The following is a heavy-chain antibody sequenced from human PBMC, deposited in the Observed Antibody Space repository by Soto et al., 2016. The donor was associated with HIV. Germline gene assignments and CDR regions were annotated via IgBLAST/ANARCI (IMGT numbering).Heavy chain of an antibody. CDR3: AKGWEPXGASAFDI. Sequence: EVQLLESGGDLVQPGGSLRLSCAASGFTFSSDAMSWVRQAPGKGLEWVSVISSGSGSAYYADSVKGRFTISRDNSKNMLYLQMNSLRAEDTAVYYCAKGWEPXGASAFDIWGQGDNGHRSLQ. D-gene: IGHD1-26*01. V-gene: IGHV3-23*01. J-gene: IGHJ3*02. CDR2: ISSGSGSA. CDR1: GFTFSSDA.